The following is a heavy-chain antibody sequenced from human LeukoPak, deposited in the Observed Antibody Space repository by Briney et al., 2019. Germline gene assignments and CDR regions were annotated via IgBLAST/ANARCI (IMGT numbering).Heavy chain of an antibody. CDR2: IWYDGSNK. CDR3: AKGHSYDSSGYYSEYFQH. J-gene: IGHJ1*01. V-gene: IGHV3-33*06. Sequence: GGSLRLSXAASGFTFSSYGMHWVRQAPGKGLEWVAVIWYDGSNKYYADSVKGRFTISRDNSKNTLYLQMNSLRAEDTAVYYCAKGHSYDSSGYYSEYFQHWGQGTLVTVSS. CDR1: GFTFSSYG. D-gene: IGHD3-22*01.